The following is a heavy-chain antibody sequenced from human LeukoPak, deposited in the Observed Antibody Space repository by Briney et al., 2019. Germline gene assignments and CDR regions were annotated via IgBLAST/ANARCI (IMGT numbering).Heavy chain of an antibody. D-gene: IGHD3-16*01. CDR2: ISSDGSKK. Sequence: GGSLRLSCAASGFTFSNYAMHSVRQAPGKGLEWVVVISSDGSKKYYADAVKGRFTLSRDNSKNTLYLQMDSLRGDDASVYYCARDWWGSPNCFDYWDQGAVVTVSS. J-gene: IGHJ4*02. CDR3: ARDWWGSPNCFDY. V-gene: IGHV3-30-3*01. CDR1: GFTFSNYA.